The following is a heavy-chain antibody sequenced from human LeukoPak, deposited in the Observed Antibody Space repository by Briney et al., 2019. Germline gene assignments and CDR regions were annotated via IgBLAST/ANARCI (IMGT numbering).Heavy chain of an antibody. V-gene: IGHV4-59*08. D-gene: IGHD6-19*01. J-gene: IGHJ2*01. Sequence: SETLSLTCSVSGGFNTHYYWSWIRQLPGKGLEWIGYFYHSGSTNYNPSLKSRVTISIDTSKNQFSLRLNSVTAADTAVYYCARRSGSGWYWYFDLWGRGTLVTVSS. CDR1: GGFNTHYY. CDR2: FYHSGST. CDR3: ARRSGSGWYWYFDL.